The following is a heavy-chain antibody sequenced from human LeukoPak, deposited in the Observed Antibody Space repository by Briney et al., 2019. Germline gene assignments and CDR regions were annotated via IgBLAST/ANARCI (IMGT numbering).Heavy chain of an antibody. CDR2: INPNSGGT. CDR1: GYTFTGYY. CDR3: AREGVDIVVVPSVRRYYYYYMDV. Sequence: GASVKVSCKASGYTFTGYYMHWVRQAPGQGLEWMGWINPNSGGTNYAQKFQGRVTMTRDTSISTAYMELSRLRSDDTAVYYCAREGVDIVVVPSVRRYYYYYMDVWGKGTTVTVSS. V-gene: IGHV1-2*02. J-gene: IGHJ6*03. D-gene: IGHD2-2*01.